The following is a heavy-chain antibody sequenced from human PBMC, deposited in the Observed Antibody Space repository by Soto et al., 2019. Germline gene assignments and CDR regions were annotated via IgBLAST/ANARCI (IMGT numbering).Heavy chain of an antibody. CDR2: ISTYNTNT. J-gene: IGHJ4*02. V-gene: IGHV1-18*04. CDR3: ARWAGQVRDYGGPFDY. Sequence: ASVKVSCKASGERFTTYGISWVRQAPGQGLEWMGWISTYNTNTNYAPKFQGRLLLTTDTSTTTAHMELRSLRPGDTAVYYCARWAGQVRDYGGPFDYWGQGTLVTVSS. CDR1: GERFTTYG. D-gene: IGHD4-17*01.